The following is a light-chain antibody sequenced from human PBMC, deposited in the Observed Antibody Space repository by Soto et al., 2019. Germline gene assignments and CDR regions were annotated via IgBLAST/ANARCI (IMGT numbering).Light chain of an antibody. CDR3: QQYGSSPFGF. Sequence: EIVLTQSPGTLSLSPGERATLSCRASQSVSSSYLAWYQQKPGQAPRLLIYGASSRATGIPARFSGSGSGTDFTLTISRLEPEDFAVYYCQQYGSSPFGFFGGGTKVDIK. V-gene: IGKV3-20*01. J-gene: IGKJ4*01. CDR2: GAS. CDR1: QSVSSSY.